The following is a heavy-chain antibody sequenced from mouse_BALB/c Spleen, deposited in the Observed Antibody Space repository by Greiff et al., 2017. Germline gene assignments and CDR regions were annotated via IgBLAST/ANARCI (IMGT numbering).Heavy chain of an antibody. J-gene: IGHJ3*01. CDR3: ARALTTAWFAY. CDR2: ISYSGST. Sequence: EVKLMESGPGLVKPSQSLSLTCTVTGYSITSDYAWNWIRQFPGNKLEWMGYISYSGSTSYNPSLKSRISITRDTSKNQFFLQLNSVTTEDTATYYCARALTTAWFAYWGQGTLVTVSA. D-gene: IGHD2-12*01. V-gene: IGHV3-2*02. CDR1: GYSITSDYA.